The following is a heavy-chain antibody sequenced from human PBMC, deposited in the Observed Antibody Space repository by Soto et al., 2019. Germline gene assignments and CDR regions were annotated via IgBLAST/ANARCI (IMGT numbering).Heavy chain of an antibody. CDR3: AGVRGPYCGGECYPPTPNWFDP. CDR1: GGSISSGGYS. CDR2: ISHSGST. Sequence: QLQLQESGSGLVKPSQTLSLTCAVSGGSISSGGYSWSWIRQPPGKGLEWIGYISHSGSTYYNPSLKSRVTISVDRSKNQFSLKLSSVTAADSAVYYCAGVRGPYCGGECYPPTPNWFDPWGQGTLVTVSS. J-gene: IGHJ5*02. D-gene: IGHD2-21*01. V-gene: IGHV4-30-2*01.